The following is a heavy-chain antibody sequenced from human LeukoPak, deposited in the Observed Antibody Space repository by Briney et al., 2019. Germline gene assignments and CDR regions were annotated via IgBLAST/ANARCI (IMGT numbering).Heavy chain of an antibody. J-gene: IGHJ4*02. V-gene: IGHV1-69*02. CDR3: ATYCSSTSCSGHFDY. CDR1: GGTFSSYT. Sequence: ASVKVSCKASGGTFSSYTISWVRQAPGQGLEWMGRIIPILGIANYAQKFQGRVTITADKSTSTAYMELSSLRSEDTAVYYCATYCSSTSCSGHFDYWGQGTLVTVSS. D-gene: IGHD2-2*01. CDR2: IIPILGIA.